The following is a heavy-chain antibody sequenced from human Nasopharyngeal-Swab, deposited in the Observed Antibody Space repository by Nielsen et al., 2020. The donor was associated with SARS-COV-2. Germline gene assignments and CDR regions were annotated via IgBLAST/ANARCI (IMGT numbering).Heavy chain of an antibody. J-gene: IGHJ5*02. CDR2: NSAYNGNT. CDR3: ARVEAYYDILTGGET. D-gene: IGHD3-9*01. CDR1: GYTFTTYG. Sequence: ASVKVSCKASGYTFTTYGISWVRQAPGQGLEWMGWNSAYNGNTNYAQKLQGRVTMTTDTSTSTAYMELRSLRSDDTAVYYCARVEAYYDILTGGETWGQGTLVTVSS. V-gene: IGHV1-18*01.